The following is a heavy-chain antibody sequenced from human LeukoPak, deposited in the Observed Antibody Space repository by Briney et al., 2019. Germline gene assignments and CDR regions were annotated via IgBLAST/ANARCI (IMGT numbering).Heavy chain of an antibody. Sequence: GGSLRLSCAASGFTFSDYYMSWIRQAPGKGLEWVSYISSSGSTIYYADSVKGRFTISRDNAKNSLYLQMNSLRAEDTAVYYCAKVRVVFNWNYAYYFDSWGQGTLVTVSS. D-gene: IGHD1-7*01. J-gene: IGHJ4*02. CDR3: AKVRVVFNWNYAYYFDS. CDR1: GFTFSDYY. V-gene: IGHV3-11*04. CDR2: ISSSGSTI.